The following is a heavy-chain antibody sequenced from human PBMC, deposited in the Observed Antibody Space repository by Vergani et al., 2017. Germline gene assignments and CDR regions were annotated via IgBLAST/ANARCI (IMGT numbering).Heavy chain of an antibody. CDR2: INPSGGHT. CDR1: GYTFSKYY. CDR3: ARGDYGILTGYRY. Sequence: QVQVVQSWAEVKKSGASVKVSCKTSGYTFSKYYMHWVRQAPGQGLELMGIINPSGGHTNYAQKFQGRVTMTRDTSTSTVYMELSSLRSEDTAIYYCARGDYGILTGYRYWGQGTLVTVSA. V-gene: IGHV1-46*03. D-gene: IGHD3-9*01. J-gene: IGHJ4*02.